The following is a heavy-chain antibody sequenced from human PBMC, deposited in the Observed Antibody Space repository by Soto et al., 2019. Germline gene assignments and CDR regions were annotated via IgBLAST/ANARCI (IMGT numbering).Heavy chain of an antibody. CDR3: ASEYYFDSSGYYSGMDV. Sequence: ASVKVSCKASGFTFTSYTIHWVRQAPGQRLEWMGWINAGNGNTKYSQKFQGRVTITRDTSASTAYMELSSLRSEDTAVYYCASEYYFDSSGYYSGMDVWGQGTTVTVSS. CDR2: INAGNGNT. D-gene: IGHD3-22*01. J-gene: IGHJ6*02. CDR1: GFTFTSYT. V-gene: IGHV1-3*01.